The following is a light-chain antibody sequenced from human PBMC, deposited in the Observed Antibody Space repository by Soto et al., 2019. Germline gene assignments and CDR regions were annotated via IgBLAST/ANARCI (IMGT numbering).Light chain of an antibody. CDR3: QQYNSYNT. CDR2: KAS. Sequence: DIQMTQSPSTLSASVGDRVTITCRASQSISSWLAWYQQKPGKAPKLLIYKASSLESGVPSRFSGSGSGTEFTLTISCLQPDDFATYYWQQYNSYNTFGQGTKLEIK. J-gene: IGKJ2*01. V-gene: IGKV1-5*03. CDR1: QSISSW.